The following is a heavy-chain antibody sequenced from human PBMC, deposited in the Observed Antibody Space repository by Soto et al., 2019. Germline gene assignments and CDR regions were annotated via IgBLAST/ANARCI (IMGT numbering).Heavy chain of an antibody. D-gene: IGHD3-16*01. CDR1: GGTFSSYA. V-gene: IGHV1-69*06. J-gene: IGHJ6*02. CDR2: IIPIFGTA. Sequence: QVQLVQSGAEVKKPGSSVKVSCKASGGTFSSYAISWVRQAPGQGLEWMGGIIPIFGTANYAQKFQGRVTITAEKSTSTAYMELSSLRSEDTAVYYCARRRATGGRGVFLVGMDVWGQGTTVTVSS. CDR3: ARRRATGGRGVFLVGMDV.